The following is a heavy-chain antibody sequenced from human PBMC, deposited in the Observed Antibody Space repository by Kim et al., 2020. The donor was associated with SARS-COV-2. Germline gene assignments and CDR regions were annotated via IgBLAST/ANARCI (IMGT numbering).Heavy chain of an antibody. CDR3: ASSQAAGGLDS. J-gene: IGHJ5*01. CDR1: GGALKSGGYY. D-gene: IGHD6-13*01. CDR2: IHDTGTS. Sequence: SETLSFTCSVSGGALKSGGYYWSWIRQQPGKGLEWVGYIHDTGTSYSNPSLESRVLISMDTSEKRITLKLTSVTAADTAIYFCASSQAAGGLDSWGQGTRVTVS. V-gene: IGHV4-31*03.